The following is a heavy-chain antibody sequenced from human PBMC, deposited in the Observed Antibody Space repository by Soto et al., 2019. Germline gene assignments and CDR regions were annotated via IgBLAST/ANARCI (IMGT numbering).Heavy chain of an antibody. Sequence: HPGGSLRLSCAASGFTFSSYGMHWVRQAPGKGLEWVAVISYDGSNKYYADSVKGRFTISRDNSKNTLYLQMNSLRAEDTAVYYCASPGPDFWSGYGKYYYMDVWGKGTTVTVSS. V-gene: IGHV3-30*03. D-gene: IGHD3-3*01. J-gene: IGHJ6*03. CDR2: ISYDGSNK. CDR1: GFTFSSYG. CDR3: ASPGPDFWSGYGKYYYMDV.